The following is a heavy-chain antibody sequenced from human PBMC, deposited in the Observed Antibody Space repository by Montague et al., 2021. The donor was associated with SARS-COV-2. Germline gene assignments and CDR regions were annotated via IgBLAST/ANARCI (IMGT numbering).Heavy chain of an antibody. J-gene: IGHJ3*02. Sequence: LSLSLAASGFTFSSYAMHWVRQAPGKGLEWVAVISYDGSNKYYLDSVKGRFTISRDNSKNTLYLQMNSLRAEDTAVYYCARDPDGYNEDGAFDIWGQGTMVTVSS. CDR3: ARDPDGYNEDGAFDI. CDR1: GFTFSSYA. CDR2: ISYDGSNK. D-gene: IGHD5-24*01. V-gene: IGHV3-30*04.